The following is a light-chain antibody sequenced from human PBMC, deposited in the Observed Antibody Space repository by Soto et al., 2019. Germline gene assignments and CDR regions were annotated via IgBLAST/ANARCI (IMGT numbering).Light chain of an antibody. Sequence: QSALTLPASVSGSPGQSITISYSGSSSDIGGHNYVSWYQQHPGKAPKLILYEVSYRSSGVSNRFSGSKSGNTASLTISGLQAEDEADYYCSSFASSGTPYVFGAGTKVTVL. V-gene: IGLV2-14*01. J-gene: IGLJ1*01. CDR1: SSDIGGHNY. CDR3: SSFASSGTPYV. CDR2: EVS.